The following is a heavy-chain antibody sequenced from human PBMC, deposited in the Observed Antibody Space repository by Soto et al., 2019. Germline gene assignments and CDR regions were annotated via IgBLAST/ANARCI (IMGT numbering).Heavy chain of an antibody. V-gene: IGHV1-2*02. CDR3: ARQYCSGTSCYWYFDF. CDR1: GYQFTGSY. CDR2: INPDTGST. J-gene: IGHJ4*02. Sequence: QVRLVQSGADVQRPGASMNISCQASGYQFTGSYLHWVRRAPGHGLQWMGTINPDTGSTTYAETFQERVPMTTDKSAGTVFLGLGRLTSDDTATYYCARQYCSGTSCYWYFDFWGQGTFVSVSS. D-gene: IGHD2-2*01.